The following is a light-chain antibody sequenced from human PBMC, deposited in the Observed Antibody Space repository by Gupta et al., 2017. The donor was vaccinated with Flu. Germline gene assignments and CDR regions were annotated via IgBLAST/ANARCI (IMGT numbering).Light chain of an antibody. Sequence: DIQMTQSPSTLSASIRDRVTITCRASQSISNWLAWYQQKPGKAPKLLIYKASSLESGVPSRFSGSGSGTEFTLTISSLQPDDFATYYCQQDNSYPFTFGHGTKVDIE. J-gene: IGKJ3*01. CDR2: KAS. V-gene: IGKV1-5*03. CDR3: QQDNSYPFT. CDR1: QSISNW.